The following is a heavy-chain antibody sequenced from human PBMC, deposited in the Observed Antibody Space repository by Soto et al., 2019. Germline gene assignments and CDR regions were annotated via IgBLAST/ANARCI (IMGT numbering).Heavy chain of an antibody. Sequence: KPSETLSLTCTVSGGSISSGGYYGSWIRKHPGKGLEWIGYIYYSGSTYYNPSLKSRVTISVDTSKNQFSLKLSSVTAADTAVYYCAASSSWAHNWFDPWGQGTLVTVSS. J-gene: IGHJ5*02. CDR3: AASSSWAHNWFDP. V-gene: IGHV4-31*03. D-gene: IGHD6-13*01. CDR1: GGSISSGGYY. CDR2: IYYSGST.